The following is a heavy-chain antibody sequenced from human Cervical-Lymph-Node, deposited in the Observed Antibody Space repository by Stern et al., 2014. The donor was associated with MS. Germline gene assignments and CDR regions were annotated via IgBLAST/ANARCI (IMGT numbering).Heavy chain of an antibody. V-gene: IGHV4-30-2*01. D-gene: IGHD2-15*01. J-gene: IGHJ5*02. CDR3: ARGSKLYCSGGSCYPWFDP. CDR2: IYHSGST. Sequence: QVQLQESGSGLVKPSQTLSLTCAVSGGSISSGGYSWSWIRQPPGKGLEWIGYIYHSGSTYYNPSLKSRVTISVDRSKNQFSLKLTSVTAADTAVYYCARGSKLYCSGGSCYPWFDPGAREPWSPSPQ. CDR1: GGSISSGGYS.